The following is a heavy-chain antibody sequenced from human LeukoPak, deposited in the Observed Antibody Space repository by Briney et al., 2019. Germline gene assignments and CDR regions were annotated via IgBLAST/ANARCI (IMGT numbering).Heavy chain of an antibody. Sequence: SVKVSCKASGGTFSSYTISWVRQAPGQGLEWMGRIIPIFGTANYAQKFQGRVTITTDESTSTAYMELSSLRSEDTAVYYCARDSHYGDYAPPLFDYWGQGTLVTVSS. CDR3: ARDSHYGDYAPPLFDY. CDR2: IIPIFGTA. V-gene: IGHV1-69*05. D-gene: IGHD4-17*01. J-gene: IGHJ4*02. CDR1: GGTFSSYT.